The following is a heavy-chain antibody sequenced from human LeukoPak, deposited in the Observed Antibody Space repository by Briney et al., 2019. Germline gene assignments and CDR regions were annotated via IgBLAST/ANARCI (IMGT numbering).Heavy chain of an antibody. J-gene: IGHJ3*02. CDR1: GYTFTSYG. CDR2: INPNSGVT. V-gene: IGHV1-2*02. CDR3: ARDLRYDNSGDTFHI. Sequence: ASVKVSCKAPGYTFTSYGISWVRQAPGQGLEWMGWINPNSGVTNYAQKFQGRVTMTRDTSISTAYMELSRLRSDDTAVYYCARDLRYDNSGDTFHIWGQGTMVTVSS. D-gene: IGHD3-22*01.